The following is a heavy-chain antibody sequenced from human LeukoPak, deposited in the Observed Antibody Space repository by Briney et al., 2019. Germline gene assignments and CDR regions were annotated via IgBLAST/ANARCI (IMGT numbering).Heavy chain of an antibody. CDR1: GGSISSYY. Sequence: PSETLSLTCTVSGGSISSYYWSWIRQPPGKGLEWIGYIYYSGSTNYNPSLKSRVTISVDTSKNQFSLKLSSVTAADTAVYYCASAPYYYGSGSYYSKIDAFDIWGQGTMVTVSS. CDR3: ASAPYYYGSGSYYSKIDAFDI. J-gene: IGHJ3*02. D-gene: IGHD3-10*01. V-gene: IGHV4-59*08. CDR2: IYYSGST.